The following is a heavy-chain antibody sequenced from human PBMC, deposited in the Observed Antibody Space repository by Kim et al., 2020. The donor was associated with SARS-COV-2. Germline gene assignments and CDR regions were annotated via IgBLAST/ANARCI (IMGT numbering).Heavy chain of an antibody. V-gene: IGHV3-30*02. J-gene: IGHJ6*02. D-gene: IGHD5-18*01. CDR3: AKAFPIQLWWSGDYYYGMDV. Sequence: RFTISRDNSKNTLYLQMNNLRAEDTAVYYCAKAFPIQLWWSGDYYYGMDVWGQGTTVSVSS.